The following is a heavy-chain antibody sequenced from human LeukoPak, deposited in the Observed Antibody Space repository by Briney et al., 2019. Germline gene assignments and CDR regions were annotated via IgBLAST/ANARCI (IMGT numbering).Heavy chain of an antibody. CDR3: ARHHTSSKPIDY. V-gene: IGHV4-39*01. D-gene: IGHD3-16*01. CDR2: VYSTGHT. J-gene: IGHJ4*02. CDR1: GDSLYY. Sequence: SETLSLTCTVSGDSLYYWGWIRQPPGKGLEWIGGVYSTGHTNYNLSLKSRVTMSIDTSKNQLSLKLTSVTAADTAMYYCARHHTSSKPIDYWGQGTLVTVSS.